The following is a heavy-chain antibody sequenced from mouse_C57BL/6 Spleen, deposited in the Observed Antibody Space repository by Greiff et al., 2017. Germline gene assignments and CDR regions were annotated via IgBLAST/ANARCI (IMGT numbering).Heavy chain of an antibody. V-gene: IGHV1-55*01. J-gene: IGHJ3*01. D-gene: IGHD3-2*02. CDR3: ARQLRLAWFAY. CDR2: IYPGSGST. Sequence: QVQLQQPGAELVKPGASVKMSCKASGYTFTSYWITWVKQRPGQGLEWIGDIYPGSGSTKYNEKFKSKATLTVDAASSTAYMQLSSLTSEDSAVYYCARQLRLAWFAYWGQGTLVTVSA. CDR1: GYTFTSYW.